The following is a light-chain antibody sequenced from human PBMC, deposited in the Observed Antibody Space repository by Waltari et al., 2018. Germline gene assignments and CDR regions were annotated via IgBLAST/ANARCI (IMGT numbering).Light chain of an antibody. CDR3: QETNTFPIT. Sequence: DIQMTQSPSSVSASVGDTVTITCRASQDISNQLTWYQQKPGKAPKFLIYDASTLESGVPSRFSGSGSGTDFTLPVRSLQPEDFATYYCQETNTFPITFGQGTRLEIK. J-gene: IGKJ5*01. V-gene: IGKV1D-12*01. CDR2: DAS. CDR1: QDISNQ.